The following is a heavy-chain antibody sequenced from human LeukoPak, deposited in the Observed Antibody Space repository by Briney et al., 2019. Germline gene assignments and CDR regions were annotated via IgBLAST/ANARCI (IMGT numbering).Heavy chain of an antibody. CDR3: ARGAGFGELFY. Sequence: SETLSLTCTVSGGSISSGDYYWSWIRQPPGKGLEWIGYIYYSGSTYYNPSLKSRVTISVDTSKNQFSLKLSSVTAADTAVYYCARGAGFGELFYWGQGTLVTVSS. CDR2: IYYSGST. V-gene: IGHV4-30-4*01. CDR1: GGSISSGDYY. J-gene: IGHJ4*02. D-gene: IGHD3-10*01.